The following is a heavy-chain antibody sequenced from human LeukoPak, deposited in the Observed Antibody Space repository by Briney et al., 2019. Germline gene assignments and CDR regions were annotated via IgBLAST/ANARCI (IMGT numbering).Heavy chain of an antibody. CDR1: GFTFSSHG. CDR2: IRSDGSSN. CDR3: VRDRDWGFDY. V-gene: IGHV3-30*02. D-gene: IGHD3/OR15-3a*01. J-gene: IGHJ4*02. Sequence: GGSLRLSCAASGFTFSSHGMHWVRQAPGKGLEWVTFIRSDGSSNYYGDSVKGRFTLSRDNFKNTLSLQMNSLRAEDTAVYYCVRDRDWGFDYWGQGTLVTVSS.